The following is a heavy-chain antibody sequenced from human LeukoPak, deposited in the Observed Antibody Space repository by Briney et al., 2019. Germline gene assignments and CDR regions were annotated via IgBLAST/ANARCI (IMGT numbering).Heavy chain of an antibody. V-gene: IGHV3-23*01. CDR1: GFTFSSYA. J-gene: IGHJ4*02. CDR2: ITTGGPNT. CDR3: AKDGGLWVSAHWGDS. Sequence: GGSLRLSCAASGFTFSSYATHWVRQAPGKGLKWVSTITTGGPNTYYADSVKGRFTVSRDDSKNTLYLQMNSLRAEDTAVYYCAKDGGLWVSAHWGDSWGRGTLVTVSS. D-gene: IGHD7-27*01.